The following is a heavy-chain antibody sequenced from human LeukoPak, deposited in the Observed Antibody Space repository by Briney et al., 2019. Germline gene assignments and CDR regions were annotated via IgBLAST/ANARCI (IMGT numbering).Heavy chain of an antibody. CDR1: GFTFSSYW. CDR2: IKQDGSEK. V-gene: IGHV3-7*01. D-gene: IGHD6-13*01. J-gene: IGHJ3*02. Sequence: GGSLRLSRAASGFTFSSYWMSWVRQAPGKGLEWVANIKQDGSEKYYVDSVKGRFTISRDNAKNSLYLQMNSLRAEDTAVYYCARTGSLAAAGLSLSDAFDIWGQGTMVTVSS. CDR3: ARTGSLAAAGLSLSDAFDI.